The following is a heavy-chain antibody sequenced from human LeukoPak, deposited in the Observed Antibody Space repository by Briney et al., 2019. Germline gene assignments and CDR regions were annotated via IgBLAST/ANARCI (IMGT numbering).Heavy chain of an antibody. V-gene: IGHV3-23*01. J-gene: IGHJ6*03. CDR1: GFTFSSYA. CDR2: ISGSGGST. CDR3: AKGDSPTYYYMDV. D-gene: IGHD5-24*01. Sequence: PGGSLRLSCAASGFTFSSYAMSWVRQAPGKGLEWVSAISGSGGSTYYADSVKGRFTISRDNSKNTLYLQMNSLRAEDTAVYYRAKGDSPTYYYMDVWGKGTTVTVSS.